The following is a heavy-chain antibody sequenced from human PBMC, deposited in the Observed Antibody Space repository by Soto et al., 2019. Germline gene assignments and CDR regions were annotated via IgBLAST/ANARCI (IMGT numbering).Heavy chain of an antibody. Sequence: PGGSLRLSCAASGFTFSSYAMHWVRQAPGKGLEWVAVISYDGSNKYYVDSVKGRFTISRDNSKNTLYLQMNSLRAEDTAVYYCARDSANCGGDCYSGEMDYWGQGTLVTVSS. V-gene: IGHV3-30-3*01. CDR1: GFTFSSYA. CDR2: ISYDGSNK. J-gene: IGHJ4*02. D-gene: IGHD2-21*02. CDR3: ARDSANCGGDCYSGEMDY.